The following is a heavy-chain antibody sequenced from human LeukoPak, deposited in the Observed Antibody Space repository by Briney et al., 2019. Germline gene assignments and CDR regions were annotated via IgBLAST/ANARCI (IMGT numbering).Heavy chain of an antibody. CDR3: ARATYSGYDFGY. CDR2: INHSGRT. V-gene: IGHV4-34*01. Sequence: PSETLSLTCAVYGGSFSDYYWSWIRQPPGKGLEWIGEINHSGRTNYNPSLKGRVTISVDTSKNQFSLKLSSVTAADTAMYYCARATYSGYDFGYWGRGTLVTVSS. D-gene: IGHD5-12*01. CDR1: GGSFSDYY. J-gene: IGHJ4*02.